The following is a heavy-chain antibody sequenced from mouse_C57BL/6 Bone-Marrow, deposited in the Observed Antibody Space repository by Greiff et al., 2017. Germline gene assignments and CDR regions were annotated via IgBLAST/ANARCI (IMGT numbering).Heavy chain of an antibody. CDR3: AISSTTTVVAWYFDV. D-gene: IGHD1-1*01. CDR1: GFNIKDYY. Sequence: VQLKQSGAELVKPGASVKLSCTASGFNIKDYYMHWVKQRTEQGLEWIGRIDPEDGETKYAPKFQGKATITADTSSNTAYLQLSSLTSEDTAVYYCAISSTTTVVAWYFDVWGTGTTVTVSS. CDR2: IDPEDGET. V-gene: IGHV14-2*01. J-gene: IGHJ1*03.